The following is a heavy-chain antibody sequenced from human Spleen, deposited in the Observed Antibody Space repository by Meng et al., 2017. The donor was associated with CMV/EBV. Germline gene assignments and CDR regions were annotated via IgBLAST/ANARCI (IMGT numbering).Heavy chain of an antibody. J-gene: IGHJ4*02. CDR1: GFTFSRYE. D-gene: IGHD2-2*02. Sequence: GGSLRLSCAASGFTFSRYEMSWVRQAPGKGLEWVSYISSSGSPTHYADSVKGRFTISRDNAKNSLYLQMNSLRAEDTAVYYCARDLIYTGTPGMYDHWGQGTLVTVSS. V-gene: IGHV3-48*03. CDR3: ARDLIYTGTPGMYDH. CDR2: ISSSGSPT.